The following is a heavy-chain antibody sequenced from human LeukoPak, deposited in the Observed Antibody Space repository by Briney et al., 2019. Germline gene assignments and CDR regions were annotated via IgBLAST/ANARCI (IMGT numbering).Heavy chain of an antibody. D-gene: IGHD1-14*01. CDR3: ARVYSTTGPYYYYYMDV. Sequence: GGSLRLSCAASGFTFSSYGMSWVRQAPGKGLEWVSGISGGGGSTYYADSVKGRFTISRDNAKNSLYLQMNSLRAEDTAVYYCARVYSTTGPYYYYYMDVWGKGTTVTISS. J-gene: IGHJ6*03. V-gene: IGHV3-23*01. CDR2: ISGGGGST. CDR1: GFTFSSYG.